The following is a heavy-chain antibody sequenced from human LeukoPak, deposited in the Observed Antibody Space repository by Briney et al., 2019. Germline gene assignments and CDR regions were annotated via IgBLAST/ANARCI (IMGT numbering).Heavy chain of an antibody. Sequence: ASVKVSCKASGYTFTSYYMHWVRQAPGQGLEWMGITNPSGGSTSYAQKFQGRVTMTRDTSTSTVYMELSSLRSEDTAVYYCARDLAPYSSGWYASSWFDPWGQGTLVTVSS. D-gene: IGHD6-19*01. CDR3: ARDLAPYSSGWYASSWFDP. V-gene: IGHV1-46*01. J-gene: IGHJ5*02. CDR1: GYTFTSYY. CDR2: TNPSGGST.